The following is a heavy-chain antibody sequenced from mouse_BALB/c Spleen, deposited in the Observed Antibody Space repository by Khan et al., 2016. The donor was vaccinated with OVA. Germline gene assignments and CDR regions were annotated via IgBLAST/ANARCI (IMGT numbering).Heavy chain of an antibody. CDR1: GYTFTDYY. CDR2: ISPGSGDT. J-gene: IGHJ3*01. D-gene: IGHD1-2*01. CDR3: ARRNYFGYTFAY. V-gene: IGHV1-77*01. Sequence: QVQLKQSGAELARPGASVKLSCKASGYTFTDYYINWVKQRTGQGLEWIGEISPGSGDTYYNEKFKGKATLTADKSSTTAYMQLSSLTSEAAAVYVCARRNYFGYTFAYWGQGTLVTGSA.